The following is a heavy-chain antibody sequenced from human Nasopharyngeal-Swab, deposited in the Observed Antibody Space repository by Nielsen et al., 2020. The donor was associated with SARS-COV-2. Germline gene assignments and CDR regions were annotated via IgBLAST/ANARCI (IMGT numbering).Heavy chain of an antibody. V-gene: IGHV4-34*01. CDR3: ARGAHSSSSGVGNWFDP. Sequence: WIRPPPGKGLEWIGEINHSGSTNYNPSLKSRVTISVDTSKNQFSLKLSSVTAADTAVYYCARGAHSSSSGVGNWFDPWGQGTLVTVSS. J-gene: IGHJ5*02. CDR2: INHSGST. D-gene: IGHD6-6*01.